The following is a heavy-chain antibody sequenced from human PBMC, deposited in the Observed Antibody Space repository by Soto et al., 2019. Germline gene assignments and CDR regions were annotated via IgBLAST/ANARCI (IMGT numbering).Heavy chain of an antibody. CDR1: GFSLSTYGVG. D-gene: IGHD3-10*02. J-gene: IGHJ3*01. CDR2: IYWDHDQ. Sequence: QITLKESGPTLVKPTQTLTLTCTFSGFSLSTYGVGVGWIRQPPGKALEWLAIIYWDHDQYFSPSLKDRLTISNHTSTNQVVLTMTSMDPVDTDTYFCAHFVRTFDVWGHGTVVTVSS. V-gene: IGHV2-5*02. CDR3: AHFVRTFDV.